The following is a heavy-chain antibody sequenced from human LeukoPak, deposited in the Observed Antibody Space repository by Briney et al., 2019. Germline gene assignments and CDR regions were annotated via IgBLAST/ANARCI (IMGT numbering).Heavy chain of an antibody. Sequence: GGSLRLSCAASGFTFSSYWMSWVRQAPGKGLEWVANIKQDGSEKYYVDSVKGRFTISRDNAKNSLYLQMNSLRAEDTAVYYCARVSSKATVRGLITKKNYYYYYMDVWGKGTTVTISS. V-gene: IGHV3-7*01. D-gene: IGHD3-10*01. CDR1: GFTFSSYW. CDR2: IKQDGSEK. J-gene: IGHJ6*03. CDR3: ARVSSKATVRGLITKKNYYYYYMDV.